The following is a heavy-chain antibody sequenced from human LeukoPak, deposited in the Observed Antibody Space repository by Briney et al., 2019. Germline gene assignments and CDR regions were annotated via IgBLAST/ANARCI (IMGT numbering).Heavy chain of an antibody. V-gene: IGHV3-23*01. D-gene: IGHD4/OR15-4a*01. CDR1: GFTFSSYG. Sequence: GGSLRLSCAASGFTFSSYGMSWVRQAPGKGLEWVSAISGSGGSTYYADSVKGRFTISRDNSKNTLYLQMNSLRAEDTAVYYCAKAYDALYNYFDYWGQGTLVTVSS. CDR2: ISGSGGST. CDR3: AKAYDALYNYFDY. J-gene: IGHJ4*02.